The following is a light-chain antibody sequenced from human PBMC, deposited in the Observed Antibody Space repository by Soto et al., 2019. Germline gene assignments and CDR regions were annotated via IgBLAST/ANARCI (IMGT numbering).Light chain of an antibody. J-gene: IGLJ1*01. CDR2: DDS. Sequence: SYELAQPPSVSVAPGQTASIACGGDSIGTKSVNWYQQRPGQAPVVVVYDDSDRPTGIPERFSGSNSGNTATLTISRVEAGDEADYYCQVWNGRSFQGVFGPGTKV. CDR3: QVWNGRSFQGV. CDR1: SIGTKS. V-gene: IGLV3-21*02.